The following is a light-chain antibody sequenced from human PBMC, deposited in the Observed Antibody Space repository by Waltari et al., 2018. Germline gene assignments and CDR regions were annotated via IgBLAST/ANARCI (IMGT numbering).Light chain of an antibody. CDR1: ESVLFSSNSKNY. J-gene: IGKJ1*01. V-gene: IGKV4-1*01. CDR2: WAS. Sequence: DIVMTQSPDSLAVSLGERATINCKSSESVLFSSNSKNYLAWYQQKPGQPPKLLIYWASTREAGVPDRVSGSWSGTDFTLTISSLQAEDVAVYYCQQFYTTPPTFGQGTKVEIK. CDR3: QQFYTTPPT.